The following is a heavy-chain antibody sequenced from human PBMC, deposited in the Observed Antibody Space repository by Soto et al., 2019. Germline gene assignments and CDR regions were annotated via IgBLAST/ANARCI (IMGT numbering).Heavy chain of an antibody. CDR1: GYTFNTYF. J-gene: IGHJ4*02. V-gene: IGHV1-18*01. CDR3: ARDTSNSFDY. Sequence: HVQLVQSGGELKKPGASVKVSCNTSGYTFNTYFISWVRQAPGQGLEWMGWISPYNGNTKYGEKFQGRVTMTTDTFTRTAYIELRNLRFDDTAVYYCARDTSNSFDYGGQGTLVTVSS. CDR2: ISPYNGNT. D-gene: IGHD2-2*01.